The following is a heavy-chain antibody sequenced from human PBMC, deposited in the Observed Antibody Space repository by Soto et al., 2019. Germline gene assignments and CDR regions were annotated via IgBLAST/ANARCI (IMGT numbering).Heavy chain of an antibody. Sequence: GGSLRVSGADSVFTFSTYEMSWVRQAQGKGLEWVSSISGSGCSTYYADSVKGRFTISRDKSKNTLFLQMNSLRGEDTALYYCAKGGTTVVTDFDYWGHGALVTVSS. CDR3: AKGGTTVVTDFDY. D-gene: IGHD4-17*01. CDR1: VFTFSTYE. CDR2: ISGSGCST. J-gene: IGHJ4*01. V-gene: IGHV3-23*01.